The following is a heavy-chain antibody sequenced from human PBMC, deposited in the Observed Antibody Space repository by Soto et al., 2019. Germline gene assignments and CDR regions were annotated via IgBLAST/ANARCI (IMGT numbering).Heavy chain of an antibody. Sequence: QVQLVQSGAEVKKPGASVKVSCKASGYTFTDYYIHWVRQAPGQGLEWMGWVNPNSGGTNYAQKFQGWVTMTRDTSISTVYMELGSLKSDDMAVYYCAREGAAAANYGMDVWGQGTTVTVSS. D-gene: IGHD6-13*01. J-gene: IGHJ6*02. CDR3: AREGAAAANYGMDV. V-gene: IGHV1-2*04. CDR1: GYTFTDYY. CDR2: VNPNSGGT.